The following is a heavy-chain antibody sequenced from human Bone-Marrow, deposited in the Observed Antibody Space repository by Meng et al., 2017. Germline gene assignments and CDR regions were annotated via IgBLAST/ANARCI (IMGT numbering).Heavy chain of an antibody. CDR2: IHQDGYT. Sequence: QVQLQESGPGLVKPSGTLSLTCAVASVSISSTNWWGWVRQPPGKGLEWIGEIHQDGYTNYSPSLKSRVAISVDTSKNQFSLKLSSVTAADTAVYYCARGVVRNWNYLPWGQGTLVTVSS. CDR1: SVSISSTNW. CDR3: ARGVVRNWNYLP. V-gene: IGHV4-4*02. D-gene: IGHD1-7*01. J-gene: IGHJ5*02.